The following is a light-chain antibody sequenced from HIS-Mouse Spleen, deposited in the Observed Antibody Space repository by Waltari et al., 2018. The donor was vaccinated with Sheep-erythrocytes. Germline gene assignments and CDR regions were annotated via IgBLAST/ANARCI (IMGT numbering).Light chain of an antibody. V-gene: IGKV1-8*01. J-gene: IGKJ1*01. CDR3: QQYYSYPRT. CDR1: QGISSY. CDR2: AVS. Sequence: AIRITQSPSSLSASTGARVTITCQATQGISSYLAWYQQKPGKAPNLLIYAVSNLQSEVPSRFSGSGAGGDFTLTIMCLQTEEFATYYCQQYYSYPRTFGQGTKVEIK.